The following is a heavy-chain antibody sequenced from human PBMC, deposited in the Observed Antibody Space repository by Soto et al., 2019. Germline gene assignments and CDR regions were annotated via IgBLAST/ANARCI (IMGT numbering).Heavy chain of an antibody. CDR3: ARDAGIQLWLLYFDY. J-gene: IGHJ4*02. Sequence: PGGSLRLSCAASGFTFSSYAMHWVRQAPGKGLEWVAVISYDGSNKYYADSVKGRVTISRDNSKNTLYLQMNSLRAEDTAVYYCARDAGIQLWLLYFDYWGQGTLVTVSS. CDR2: ISYDGSNK. CDR1: GFTFSSYA. D-gene: IGHD5-18*01. V-gene: IGHV3-30-3*01.